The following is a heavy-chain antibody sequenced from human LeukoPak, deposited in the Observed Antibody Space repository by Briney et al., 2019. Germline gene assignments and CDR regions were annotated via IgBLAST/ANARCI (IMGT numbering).Heavy chain of an antibody. Sequence: ASVKVSCKASGYTFTSYGISWVRQAPGQGLEWMGWISAYNGNTNYAQKLQGRVTMTTDTSTSTAYMELRSLRSDDTAVYHCASSSGWYEIGNWFDPWGQGTLVTVSS. CDR3: ASSSGWYEIGNWFDP. CDR2: ISAYNGNT. J-gene: IGHJ5*02. CDR1: GYTFTSYG. V-gene: IGHV1-18*01. D-gene: IGHD6-19*01.